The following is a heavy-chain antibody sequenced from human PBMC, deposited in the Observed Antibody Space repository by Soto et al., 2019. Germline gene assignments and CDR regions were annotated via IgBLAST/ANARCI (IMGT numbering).Heavy chain of an antibody. CDR2: IMPIFRTP. V-gene: IGHV1-69*12. Sequence: QVQLEQSGAEVKKPGSSEKVSCKVSGGTFRNSAISWERQAPGLGLEWMGGIMPIFRTPDYAHKFQGRVTITADESTSTAYMELSGLRSDDTAVYYCARDNDRPQLGGNYYYILDVWGHGTTVTVSS. J-gene: IGHJ6*02. D-gene: IGHD1-1*01. CDR1: GGTFRNSA. CDR3: ARDNDRPQLGGNYYYILDV.